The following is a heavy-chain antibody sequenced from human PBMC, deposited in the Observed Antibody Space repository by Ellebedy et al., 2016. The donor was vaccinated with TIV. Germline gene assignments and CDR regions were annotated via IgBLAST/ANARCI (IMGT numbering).Heavy chain of an antibody. Sequence: GESLKISCAASGFTFSSHSMNWVRQAPGKGLEWVSSISSSSSYIYYADSVKGRFTISRDNAKNSLYLQMNSLRAEDTAVYYCARQSQKMATIPGDLGYWGQGTLVTVSS. J-gene: IGHJ4*02. D-gene: IGHD5-24*01. CDR3: ARQSQKMATIPGDLGY. V-gene: IGHV3-21*01. CDR1: GFTFSSHS. CDR2: ISSSSSYI.